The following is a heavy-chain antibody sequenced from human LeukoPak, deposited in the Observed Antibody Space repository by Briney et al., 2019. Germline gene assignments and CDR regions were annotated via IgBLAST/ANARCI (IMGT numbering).Heavy chain of an antibody. CDR2: IHYSGKT. CDR3: ARVYGANPPDA. V-gene: IGHV4-31*03. Sequence: PSQTLSLTCTVSGGSISSGGYYWSWIRQHPGKGLEWIGCIHYSGKTYDSLSLKSRVTISVDTSKNQFSLKLSSVTAADTAVYYCARVYGANPPDAWGQGTLVTVSS. CDR1: GGSISSGGYY. J-gene: IGHJ5*02. D-gene: IGHD4-17*01.